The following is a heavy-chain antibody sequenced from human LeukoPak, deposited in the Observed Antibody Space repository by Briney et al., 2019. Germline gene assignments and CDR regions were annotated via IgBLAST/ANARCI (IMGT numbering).Heavy chain of an antibody. Sequence: GGSLRLSCAASGFTFSNAWMSWVRQAPGKGLEWVGRIKSKTDGGTTDYAAPVKGRFTISRDDSKNTLYLQMNSLKTEDTAVYYCTTDYDITMIVVVITDAFDIWGQGTMVTVSS. CDR2: IKSKTDGGTT. V-gene: IGHV3-15*01. J-gene: IGHJ3*02. D-gene: IGHD3-22*01. CDR1: GFTFSNAW. CDR3: TTDYDITMIVVVITDAFDI.